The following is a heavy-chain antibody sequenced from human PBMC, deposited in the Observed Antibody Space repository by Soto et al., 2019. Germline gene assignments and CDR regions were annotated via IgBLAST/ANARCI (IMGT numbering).Heavy chain of an antibody. CDR1: GCTFSSYA. CDR3: AREPVYYYDSSGYRTFDY. D-gene: IGHD3-22*01. J-gene: IGHJ4*02. V-gene: IGHV1-69*13. Sequence: SVKVSCKASGCTFSSYAISWVRQAPGQGLEWMGGIIPIFGTANYAQKFQGRVTITADESTSTAYMELSSLRSEDTAVYYCAREPVYYYDSSGYRTFDYWGQGTLVTVSS. CDR2: IIPIFGTA.